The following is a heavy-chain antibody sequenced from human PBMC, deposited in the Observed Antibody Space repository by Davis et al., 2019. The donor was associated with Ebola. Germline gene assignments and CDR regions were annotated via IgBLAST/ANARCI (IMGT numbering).Heavy chain of an antibody. Sequence: GESLKISCAASGFTFSDYYMSWIRQAPGKGLEWVSYISSSGSTIYYADSVKGRFTISRDNAKNSLYLQMNSLRAEDTAVYYCARDLWFGELLLWAFDIWGQGTMVTVSS. V-gene: IGHV3-11*01. D-gene: IGHD3-10*01. CDR1: GFTFSDYY. J-gene: IGHJ3*02. CDR2: ISSSGSTI. CDR3: ARDLWFGELLLWAFDI.